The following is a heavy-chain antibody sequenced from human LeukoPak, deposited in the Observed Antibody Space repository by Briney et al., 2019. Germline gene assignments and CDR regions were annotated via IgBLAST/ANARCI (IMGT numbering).Heavy chain of an antibody. Sequence: GASVKVSCKASGYTFTGYYMHWVRQAPGQGLEWMGWINPNSGGTNYAQKLQGRVTMTTDTSTSTAYMELRSLRSDDTAVYYCARDRVPLVAATLYYYYMDVWGKGTTVTVSS. V-gene: IGHV1-2*02. D-gene: IGHD2-15*01. CDR3: ARDRVPLVAATLYYYYMDV. CDR1: GYTFTGYY. CDR2: INPNSGGT. J-gene: IGHJ6*03.